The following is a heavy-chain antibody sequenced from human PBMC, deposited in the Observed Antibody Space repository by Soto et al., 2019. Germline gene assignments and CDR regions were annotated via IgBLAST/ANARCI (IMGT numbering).Heavy chain of an antibody. CDR2: IYYSGST. CDR1: GGSISSYY. Sequence: SETLSLTCTVSGGSISSYYWSWIRQPPGKGLEWIGYIYYSGSTNYNPSLKSRVTISVDTSKNQFSLKLSSVTAADTAVYYCARSLDYYDSSGYSFDYWGQGTLVTVSS. CDR3: ARSLDYYDSSGYSFDY. J-gene: IGHJ4*02. D-gene: IGHD3-22*01. V-gene: IGHV4-59*01.